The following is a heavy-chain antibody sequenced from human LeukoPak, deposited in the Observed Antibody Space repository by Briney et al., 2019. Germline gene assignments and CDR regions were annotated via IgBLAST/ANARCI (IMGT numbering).Heavy chain of an antibody. CDR1: GFTFSSHN. CDR3: ARDRGAVGGLLSYHFYYMDV. CDR2: ITTGSSTI. D-gene: IGHD3-16*01. V-gene: IGHV3-48*01. J-gene: IGHJ6*03. Sequence: GGSLRLSCAASGFTFSSHNINWVRHAPGRGLEWISYITTGSSTIKYADYVKGRFTISIDNTKSSLYRQMNSLRAEGTAVYYCARDRGAVGGLLSYHFYYMDVWGKGTPVTVS.